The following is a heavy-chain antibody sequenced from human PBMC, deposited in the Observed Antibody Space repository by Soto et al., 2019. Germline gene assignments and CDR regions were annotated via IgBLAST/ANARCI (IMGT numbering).Heavy chain of an antibody. CDR2: INPSGGST. CDR3: ARDSWYSGYNSRSSAFDI. CDR1: GYTFTSYY. Sequence: ASVKVSCKASGYTFTSYYMHWLRQAPGQGLEWMGIINPSGGSTSYAQKFQGRVTMTRDTSTSTVYMELSSLRSEDTAVYYCARDSWYSGYNSRSSAFDIWGQGTMVTVSS. V-gene: IGHV1-46*03. J-gene: IGHJ3*02. D-gene: IGHD5-12*01.